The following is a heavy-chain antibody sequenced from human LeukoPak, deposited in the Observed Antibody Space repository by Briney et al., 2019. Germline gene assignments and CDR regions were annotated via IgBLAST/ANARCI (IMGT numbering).Heavy chain of an antibody. CDR3: ARMAYYDILTVDY. CDR1: GGSISSSSYY. J-gene: IGHJ4*02. CDR2: IYYSGST. D-gene: IGHD3-9*01. V-gene: IGHV4-39*07. Sequence: PSETLSLTCTVSGGSISSSSYYWGWIRQPPGKGLEWIGSIYYSGSTYYNPSLKSRVTISVDTSMNQFSLKLSSVTAADTAVYYCARMAYYDILTVDYWGQGTLVTVSS.